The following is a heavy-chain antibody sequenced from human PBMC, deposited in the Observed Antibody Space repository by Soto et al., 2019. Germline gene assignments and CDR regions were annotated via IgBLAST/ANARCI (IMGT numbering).Heavy chain of an antibody. CDR2: VNGSNVDT. D-gene: IGHD3-16*02. CDR3: ARAPRIVTAASGFRDFDY. V-gene: IGHV1-18*01. CDR1: GYSFTSYG. Sequence: QVQLVQSGAEVKKPGASVKVSCKASGYSFTSYGISWVRQAPGQGLEWMGWVNGSNVDTIYIQKFPRRVTITTVTSTSTANMELMSLTDADTALYYCARAPRIVTAASGFRDFDYSFQGTPVTDSS. J-gene: IGHJ4*02.